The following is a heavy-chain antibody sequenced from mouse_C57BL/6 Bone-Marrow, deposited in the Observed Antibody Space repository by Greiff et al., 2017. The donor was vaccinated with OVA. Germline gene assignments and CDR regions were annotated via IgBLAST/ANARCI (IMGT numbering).Heavy chain of an antibody. Sequence: QVQLQQSGAELVRPGSSVKLSCKASGYTFTSYWMHWVKQRPIQGLEWIGNIDPSDSETHYNQKFKDKATLTVDKSSSTAYMQLSSLTSEDSAVYYCARDLLYGSSYFDYWGQGTTLTVSS. J-gene: IGHJ2*01. CDR3: ARDLLYGSSYFDY. CDR1: GYTFTSYW. D-gene: IGHD1-1*01. V-gene: IGHV1-52*01. CDR2: IDPSDSET.